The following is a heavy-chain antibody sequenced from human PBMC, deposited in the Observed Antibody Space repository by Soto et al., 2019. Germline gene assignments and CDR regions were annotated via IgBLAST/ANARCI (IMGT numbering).Heavy chain of an antibody. CDR2: ISGSGGST. Sequence: PVGSLRLSCAASGFTFSSYAMSWVRQAPGKGLEWVSAISGSGGSTYYADSVKGRFSISRDNSKNTLYLEMNSLRVEDAAIYYCAKTRSFFEFDYWGQGALVTVSS. D-gene: IGHD1-26*01. V-gene: IGHV3-23*01. CDR1: GFTFSSYA. CDR3: AKTRSFFEFDY. J-gene: IGHJ4*02.